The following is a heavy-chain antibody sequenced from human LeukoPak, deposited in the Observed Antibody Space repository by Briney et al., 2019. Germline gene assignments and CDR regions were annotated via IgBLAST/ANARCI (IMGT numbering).Heavy chain of an antibody. CDR2: ISSSSSYT. V-gene: IGHV3-11*06. D-gene: IGHD2-2*01. CDR1: GFSFSDHY. J-gene: IGHJ4*02. CDR3: ARGVVVPAVHFDY. Sequence: GGSLRLSCVASGFSFSDHYMSWIRQAPGKGLEWVSYISSSSSYTNYADSVKGRFTISRDNAKNSLYLQMNSLRAEDTAVCYCARGVVVPAVHFDYWGQGTLVTVSS.